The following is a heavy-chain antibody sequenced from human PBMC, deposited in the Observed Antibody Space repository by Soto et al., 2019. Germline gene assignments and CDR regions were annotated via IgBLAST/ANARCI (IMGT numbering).Heavy chain of an antibody. D-gene: IGHD1-26*01. CDR3: ARGRDPYSGSYYFDY. J-gene: IGHJ4*02. CDR2: INPSGGST. CDR1: GYTFTSYY. Sequence: QVQLVQSGAEVKKPGASVKVSCKASGYTFTSYYMHWVRQAPGQGLEWMGIINPSGGSTSYAQKFQGRVPMPRDTSTSTVYMELSSLRSEDTAVYYCARGRDPYSGSYYFDYWGQGTLVTVSS. V-gene: IGHV1-46*03.